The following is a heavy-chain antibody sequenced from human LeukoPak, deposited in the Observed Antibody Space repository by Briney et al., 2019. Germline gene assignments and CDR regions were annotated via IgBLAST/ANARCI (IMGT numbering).Heavy chain of an antibody. D-gene: IGHD5-12*01. V-gene: IGHV1-69*05. J-gene: IGHJ4*02. CDR2: IIPIFGTA. CDR3: AGEYRYSGYVDY. Sequence: SVKVSCKASGGTFSSYAISWVRQAPGQGLEWMGRIIPIFGTANYAQKFQGRVTITTDESTSTAYMELSSLRSEDTAVYYCAGEYRYSGYVDYWGQGTLVTVSS. CDR1: GGTFSSYA.